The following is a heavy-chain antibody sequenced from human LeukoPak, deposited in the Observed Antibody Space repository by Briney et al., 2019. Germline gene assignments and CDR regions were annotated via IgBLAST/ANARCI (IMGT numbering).Heavy chain of an antibody. CDR2: ISYDGSNI. CDR3: AKDGYRQLPFDY. Sequence: GGSLRLSCAASGFTFSSFVMHWVRQAPGKGLEWVAVISYDGSNIYYADSVKGRFTISRDNSKNTLYLQMNSLRAEDTAVYYCAKDGYRQLPFDYWGQGTLVTVSS. CDR1: GFTFSSFV. V-gene: IGHV3-30-3*01. J-gene: IGHJ4*02. D-gene: IGHD4-23*01.